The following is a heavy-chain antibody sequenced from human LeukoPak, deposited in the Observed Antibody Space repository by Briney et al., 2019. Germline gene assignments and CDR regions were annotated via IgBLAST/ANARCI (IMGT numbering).Heavy chain of an antibody. CDR1: GGSISPYY. CDR3: ARLVPKTTHYYVSGTGGYFDY. Sequence: PSETLSLTCTVSGGSISPYYWSWIRQPPGKGLEWIGYIYYSGSTNYNPSLKSRVTISVDTSKNQFSLELSSVTAADTAVYYCARLVPKTTHYYVSGTGGYFDYWGQGTLVTVSS. D-gene: IGHD3-10*01. CDR2: IYYSGST. J-gene: IGHJ4*02. V-gene: IGHV4-59*08.